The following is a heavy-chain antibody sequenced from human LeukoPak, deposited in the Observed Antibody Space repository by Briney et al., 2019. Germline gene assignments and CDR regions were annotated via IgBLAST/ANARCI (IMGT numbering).Heavy chain of an antibody. J-gene: IGHJ3*02. Sequence: GGSLRLSCAASGFTFSSYWMSWVRQAPGKGLEWVANIKQGGSEKYYVDSVKGRFTISRDNAKNSLYLQMNSLRAEDTAVYYCARYNWNDLGAFDIWGQGTMVTVSS. V-gene: IGHV3-7*01. CDR1: GFTFSSYW. CDR2: IKQGGSEK. CDR3: ARYNWNDLGAFDI. D-gene: IGHD1-1*01.